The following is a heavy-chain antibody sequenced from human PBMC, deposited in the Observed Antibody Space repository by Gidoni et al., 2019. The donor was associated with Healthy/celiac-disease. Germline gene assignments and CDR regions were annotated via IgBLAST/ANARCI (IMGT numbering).Heavy chain of an antibody. Sequence: QVQLQESGPGLVKPSETLSLTCTVSGGSISSYYWSWIRQPAGKGLEWIGRIYTSGSTNYNPSLKSRVTMSVDTSKNQFSLKLSSVTAADTAVYYCARDLGHHCSSTSCPKINYYYYGMDVWGQGTTVTVSS. J-gene: IGHJ6*02. CDR1: GGSISSYY. D-gene: IGHD2-2*01. CDR2: IYTSGST. V-gene: IGHV4-4*07. CDR3: ARDLGHHCSSTSCPKINYYYYGMDV.